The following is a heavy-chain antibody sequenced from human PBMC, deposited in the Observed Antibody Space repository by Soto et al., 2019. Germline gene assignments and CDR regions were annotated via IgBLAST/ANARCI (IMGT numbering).Heavy chain of an antibody. Sequence: QVQLVQSGAEVKKPGSSVKVSCKASGGTFSSYAISWVRQAPGQGLEWMGGIIPIFGTANYAQKFQGRVTITADKSTSTAYMELSSLRSEDTAVYYCARGSGYGSGSYYYYYYGMDVWGQGTTVTVSS. CDR3: ARGSGYGSGSYYYYYYGMDV. D-gene: IGHD3-10*01. V-gene: IGHV1-69*06. CDR1: GGTFSSYA. J-gene: IGHJ6*02. CDR2: IIPIFGTA.